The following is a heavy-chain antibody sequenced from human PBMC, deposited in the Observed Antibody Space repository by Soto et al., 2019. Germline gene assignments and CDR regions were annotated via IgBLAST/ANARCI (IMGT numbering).Heavy chain of an antibody. CDR3: ERHQGVNAFDI. Sequence: SETLSLTCTVSGGSISSSSYYWGWIRQPPGKGLEWIGSIYYSGSTYYNPSLKSRVTISVDTSKNQFSLKLSSVTAADTAVYYCERHQGVNAFDIWGQGPMVTV. CDR2: IYYSGST. J-gene: IGHJ3*02. CDR1: GGSISSSSYY. D-gene: IGHD3-10*01. V-gene: IGHV4-39*01.